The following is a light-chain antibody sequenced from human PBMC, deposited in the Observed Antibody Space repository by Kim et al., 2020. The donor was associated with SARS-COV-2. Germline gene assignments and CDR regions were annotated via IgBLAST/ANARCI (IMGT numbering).Light chain of an antibody. CDR1: QSITIY. J-gene: IGKJ1*01. V-gene: IGKV3-11*01. CDR3: QQRYSWPRT. Sequence: EIVLTQSPATLSLSPGERATLSCRASQSITIYLVWYQKKPGQAPRLLIYGATNRATGIPARFSGSWSGTDFTLTISSLEPEDFAVYYCQQRYSWPRTFGQGTKVDIK. CDR2: GAT.